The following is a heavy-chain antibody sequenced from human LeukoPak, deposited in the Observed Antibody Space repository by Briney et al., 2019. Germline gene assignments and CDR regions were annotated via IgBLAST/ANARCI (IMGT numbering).Heavy chain of an antibody. J-gene: IGHJ5*02. V-gene: IGHV3-30-3*01. CDR2: VSFDGTSK. D-gene: IGHD2/OR15-2a*01. CDR3: AKDSTSAWFDP. CDR1: GFTFSTYA. Sequence: GGSLRLSCAASGFTFSTYAMHWVRQTPGKGLEWVAVVSFDGTSKYYADSVKGRFTISRDNSKNTLYVQMNSLRAEDTAVYYCAKDSTSAWFDPWGQGTLVTVSS.